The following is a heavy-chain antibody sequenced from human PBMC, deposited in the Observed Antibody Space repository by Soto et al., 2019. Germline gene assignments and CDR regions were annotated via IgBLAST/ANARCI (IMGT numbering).Heavy chain of an antibody. V-gene: IGHV2-70*01. Sequence: PTLVNPTQTLTLTCSFSGFSLSTSGMCVTWIRQPPGKALEWLALIDWDDDKYYSTSLKTRLTISKDTSRSQVVLTMTNMDPVDTATYFCARGGYKPMAYYCGLDVWGQGTTVTVSS. CDR1: GFSLSTSGMC. D-gene: IGHD5-18*01. J-gene: IGHJ6*02. CDR2: IDWDDDK. CDR3: ARGGYKPMAYYCGLDV.